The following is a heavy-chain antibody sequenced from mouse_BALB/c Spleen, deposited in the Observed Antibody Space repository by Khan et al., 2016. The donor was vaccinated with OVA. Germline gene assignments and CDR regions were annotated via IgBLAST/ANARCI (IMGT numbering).Heavy chain of an antibody. CDR1: GYTFTSYW. CDR3: ARREKYGYDPSWFAY. CDR2: IDPSDSET. D-gene: IGHD2-2*01. Sequence: QVQLKQSGAELVRPVASVKLSCKASGYTFTSYWMNWVKQRPGHGLEWIGRIDPSDSETHYNQIFKDKATLTVDTSSTTAYMQLSSLTSEDSAVYYCARREKYGYDPSWFAYWGQGTLVTVSA. J-gene: IGHJ3*01. V-gene: IGHV1-61*01.